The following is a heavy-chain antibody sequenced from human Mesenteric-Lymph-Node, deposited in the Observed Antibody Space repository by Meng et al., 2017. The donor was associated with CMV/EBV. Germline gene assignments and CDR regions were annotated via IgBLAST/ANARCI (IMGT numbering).Heavy chain of an antibody. J-gene: IGHJ6*02. CDR1: GFTFSSYW. CDR2: IKQDGSEK. D-gene: IGHD6-13*01. Sequence: GGSLRLSCAASGFTFSSYWMSWVRQAPGKGLEWVANIKQDGSEKYYVDSVKGRFTISRDNAKNSLYLKMNSLRAEDTAVYYCARVPPPSLAAAGNPHYYYYGMDVWGQGTTVTVSS. V-gene: IGHV3-7*01. CDR3: ARVPPPSLAAAGNPHYYYYGMDV.